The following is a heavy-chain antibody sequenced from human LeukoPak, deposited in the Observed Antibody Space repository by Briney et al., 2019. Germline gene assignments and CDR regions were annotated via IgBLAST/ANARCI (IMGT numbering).Heavy chain of an antibody. CDR3: ARDGDFWSGYYD. CDR2: INHSGST. Sequence: SETLSLTCAVYGGSFSGYYWSWIRQPPGKGLEWIGEINHSGSTNYNPSLKSRVTISVDTSKNQFSLKLSSVTAADTAVYYCARDGDFWSGYYDWGQGTLVTVSS. J-gene: IGHJ4*02. V-gene: IGHV4-34*01. CDR1: GGSFSGYY. D-gene: IGHD3-3*01.